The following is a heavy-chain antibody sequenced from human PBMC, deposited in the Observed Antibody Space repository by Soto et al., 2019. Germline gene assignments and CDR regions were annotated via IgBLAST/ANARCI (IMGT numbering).Heavy chain of an antibody. CDR1: GGTFSSYA. V-gene: IGHV1-69*01. J-gene: IGHJ6*02. CDR2: IIPIFGTA. CDR3: ARGYHIVLMVYAYHGMDV. Sequence: QVQLVQSGAEVKKPGSSVKVSCKASGGTFSSYAISWVRQAPGQGLEWMGGIIPIFGTANYAQKFQGRVTITADESTSTAYMELSSLRSEDTAVYYCARGYHIVLMVYAYHGMDVWGQGTTVTVSS. D-gene: IGHD2-8*01.